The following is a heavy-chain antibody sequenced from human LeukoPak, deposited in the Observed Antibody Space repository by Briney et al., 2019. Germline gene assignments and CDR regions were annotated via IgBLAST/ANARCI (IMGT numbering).Heavy chain of an antibody. J-gene: IGHJ4*02. CDR3: AKDTAAYSSSRFDY. D-gene: IGHD6-6*01. Sequence: SGGSLRLSCTASGFTFSRNAMNWVRQAPGKGLEWVSLISSSGGTTYYADSVKGRFTISRDNSRSTLYLQMNSLRAEDTAVYYCAKDTAAYSSSRFDYWGQGTLVTVSS. CDR1: GFTFSRNA. CDR2: ISSSGGTT. V-gene: IGHV3-23*01.